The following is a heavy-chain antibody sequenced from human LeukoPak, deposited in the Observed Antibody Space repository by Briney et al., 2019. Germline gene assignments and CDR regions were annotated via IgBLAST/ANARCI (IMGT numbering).Heavy chain of an antibody. CDR3: ARLADLYYGSGSRIDY. CDR2: IYYSGST. CDR1: GGSISSSSYY. D-gene: IGHD3-10*01. V-gene: IGHV4-39*01. Sequence: SETLSLTCTVSGGSISSSSYYWGWIRQPPGKGLEWIGSIYYSGSTYYNPSLKSRVTISVDTSKNQFSLKLSSVTAADTAVYYCARLADLYYGSGSRIDYWGQGTLVTVSS. J-gene: IGHJ4*02.